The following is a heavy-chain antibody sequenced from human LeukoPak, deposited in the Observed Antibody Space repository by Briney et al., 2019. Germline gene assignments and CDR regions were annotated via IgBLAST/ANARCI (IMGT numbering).Heavy chain of an antibody. V-gene: IGHV3-74*01. CDR1: GFTFSSYW. CDR3: ARDHSSSYPDY. J-gene: IGHJ4*02. Sequence: GGSLRLSCAASGFTFSSYWMHWVRQAPGKGLMWVSRVNSDGSTTSYADSVKGRFTISRDNAKNTLYLQVNSPRAEDTAVYYCARDHSSSYPDYWGQGTLVTVSS. D-gene: IGHD6-13*01. CDR2: VNSDGSTT.